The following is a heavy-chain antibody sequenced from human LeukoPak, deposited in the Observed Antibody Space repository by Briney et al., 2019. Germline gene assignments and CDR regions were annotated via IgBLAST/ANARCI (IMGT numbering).Heavy chain of an antibody. Sequence: SQTLSLTCTVSGGSISSGGYYWSWIRQPPGKGLEWIGEINHSGSTNYNPSLKSRVTISVDTSKNQFSLKLSSVTAADTAVYYCARDTAMFSHDAFDIWGQGTMVTVSS. V-gene: IGHV4-30-2*01. CDR1: GGSISSGGYY. CDR3: ARDTAMFSHDAFDI. J-gene: IGHJ3*02. CDR2: INHSGST. D-gene: IGHD5-18*01.